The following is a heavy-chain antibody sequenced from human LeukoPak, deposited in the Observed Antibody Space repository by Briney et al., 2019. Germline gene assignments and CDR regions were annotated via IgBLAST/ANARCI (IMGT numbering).Heavy chain of an antibody. Sequence: GGSLRLSCAASGFTFSSYAMHWVRQAPGKGLEWVAVISYDGSNKYYADSVKGRFTISRDNSKNTLYLQMNSLRAEDTAVYYCARDPQWLVPPSAWGQGTLVTVSS. J-gene: IGHJ5*02. CDR1: GFTFSSYA. CDR3: ARDPQWLVPPSA. CDR2: ISYDGSNK. V-gene: IGHV3-30-3*01. D-gene: IGHD6-19*01.